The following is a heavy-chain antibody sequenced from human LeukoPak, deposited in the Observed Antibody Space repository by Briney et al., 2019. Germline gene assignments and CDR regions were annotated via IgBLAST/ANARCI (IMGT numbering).Heavy chain of an antibody. Sequence: ASVKVSCKASGYTFTGYYMHWVRQAPGQGLEWMGRINPNSGGTNYAQKFQGRVTMTRDTSISTAYMELSRLRSDDTAAYYCARAKVGATPFDYWGQGTLVTVSS. V-gene: IGHV1-2*06. CDR1: GYTFTGYY. CDR3: ARAKVGATPFDY. CDR2: INPNSGGT. J-gene: IGHJ4*02. D-gene: IGHD1-26*01.